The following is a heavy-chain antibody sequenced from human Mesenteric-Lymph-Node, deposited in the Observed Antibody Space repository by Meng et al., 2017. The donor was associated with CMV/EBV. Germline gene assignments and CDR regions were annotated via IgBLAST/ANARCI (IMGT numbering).Heavy chain of an antibody. CDR3: AKDRHTSRFDPDAFDF. D-gene: IGHD3-9*01. CDR1: EYTFTGYY. V-gene: IGHV1-2*02. Sequence: ASVKVSCKASEYTFTGYYMHWVRQAPGQGLEWMGWISPNTGGTRYSQKFRGRVTMSREVTMTGDTSINTAYMELSGLRFDDTAVYYCAKDRHTSRFDPDAFDFWGQGTMVTVSS. CDR2: ISPNTGGT. J-gene: IGHJ3*01.